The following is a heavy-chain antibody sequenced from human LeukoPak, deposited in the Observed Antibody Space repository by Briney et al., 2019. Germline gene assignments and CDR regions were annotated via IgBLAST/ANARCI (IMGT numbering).Heavy chain of an antibody. J-gene: IGHJ4*02. V-gene: IGHV4-61*02. CDR1: GGSISSGSYY. CDR2: IYTSGST. CDR3: ARDFPGVTPFDY. Sequence: PSETLSLTCTVSGGSISSGSYYWSWIRQPAGKGLEWIGRIYTSGSTNYNPSLKSRVTISVDTSKNQFSLKLSSVTAADTAVYYCARDFPGVTPFDYWGQGTLVTVSS. D-gene: IGHD2-15*01.